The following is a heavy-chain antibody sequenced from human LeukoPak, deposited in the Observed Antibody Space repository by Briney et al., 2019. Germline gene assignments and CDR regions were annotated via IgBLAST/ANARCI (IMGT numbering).Heavy chain of an antibody. V-gene: IGHV4-4*09. D-gene: IGHD3-3*01. CDR1: GGSISSYY. J-gene: IGHJ5*02. CDR3: ARRGFGVDNWFDP. CDR2: IYTSGST. Sequence: PSETLSLTCTVSGGSISSYYWSWIRQPPGKGLEWIGYIYTSGSTNYNPSLKSRVTISVDTSKNQFSLKLSSVTAADTAVYYCARRGFGVDNWFDPWGQGTLVTVSS.